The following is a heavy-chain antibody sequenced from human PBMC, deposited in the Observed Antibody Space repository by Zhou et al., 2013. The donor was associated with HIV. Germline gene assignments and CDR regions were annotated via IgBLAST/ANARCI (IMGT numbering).Heavy chain of an antibody. J-gene: IGHJ6*03. V-gene: IGHV1-2*02. D-gene: IGHD3-10*01. CDR1: GYTFTGYY. CDR2: INPNSGGT. Sequence: QVQLVQSGAEVKKPGASVKVSCKASGYTFTGYYMHWVRQAPGQGPEWMGWINPNSGGTNYAQKFQGRVTMTRDTSTSTVYMELSSLRSEDTAVYYCARGHYGSDYYYYYYMDVWGKGTTVTVSS. CDR3: ARGHYGSDYYYYYYMDV.